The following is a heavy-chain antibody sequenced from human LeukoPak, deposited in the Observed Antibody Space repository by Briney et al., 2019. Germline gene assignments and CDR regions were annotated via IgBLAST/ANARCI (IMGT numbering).Heavy chain of an antibody. J-gene: IGHJ4*02. V-gene: IGHV4-59*08. CDR1: GGSISSYY. CDR2: IYYSGST. D-gene: IGHD1-26*01. Sequence: SETLSLTCTVSGGSISSYYWSWIRQPPGKGLEWIGYIYYSGSTNYNPSLKSRVTISVDTSKNQFSLKLSSVTAADTAVYYCARLVGATQILDYWGQGTLVTVSS. CDR3: ARLVGATQILDY.